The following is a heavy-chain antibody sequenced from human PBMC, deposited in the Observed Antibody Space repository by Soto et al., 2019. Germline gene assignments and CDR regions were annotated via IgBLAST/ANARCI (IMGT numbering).Heavy chain of an antibody. V-gene: IGHV3-21*01. D-gene: IGHD3-3*01. J-gene: IGHJ4*02. CDR2: ISSSSSYI. CDR3: ARDSKDGYYDFWSGYYIVDY. Sequence: GGSLRLSCAASGFTFSSYSMNWVRQAPGKGLEWVSSISSSSSYIYYADSVKGRFTISRDNAKNSLYLQMNSLRAEDTAVYYCARDSKDGYYDFWSGYYIVDYWGQGTLVTVSS. CDR1: GFTFSSYS.